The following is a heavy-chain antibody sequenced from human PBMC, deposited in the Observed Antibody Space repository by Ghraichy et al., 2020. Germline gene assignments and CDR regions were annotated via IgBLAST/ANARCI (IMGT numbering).Heavy chain of an antibody. CDR1: GGSFSGYY. CDR3: ARGTVVVVAATRLFDL. V-gene: IGHV4-34*01. D-gene: IGHD2-15*01. J-gene: IGHJ2*01. Sequence: SQTLSLTCAVYGGSFSGYYWSWIRQPPGKGLEWIGEINHSGSTNYNPSLKSRVTISVDTSKNQFSLKLSSVTAADTAVYYCARGTVVVVAATRLFDLWGRGTLVTVSS. CDR2: INHSGST.